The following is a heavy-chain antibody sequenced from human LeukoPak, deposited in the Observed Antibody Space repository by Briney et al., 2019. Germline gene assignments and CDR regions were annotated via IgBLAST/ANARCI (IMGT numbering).Heavy chain of an antibody. Sequence: GGSLRLSCAASGFTFSSYWMNWVRQAPGKGLEWVANIKPDGRETYYMDSVKGRFTISRDNAKNSLFLKTDTLRGDDTGIYYCARDQPSVGWGFDSWGRGTLVIVSS. J-gene: IGHJ4*02. V-gene: IGHV3-7*01. CDR3: ARDQPSVGWGFDS. CDR2: IKPDGRET. D-gene: IGHD2-15*01. CDR1: GFTFSSYW.